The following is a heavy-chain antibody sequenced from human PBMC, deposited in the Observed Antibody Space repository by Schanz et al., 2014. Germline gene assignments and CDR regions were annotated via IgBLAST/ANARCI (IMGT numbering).Heavy chain of an antibody. CDR3: AREQIMAAAGLVDY. J-gene: IGHJ4*01. CDR1: GFTFNSYA. CDR2: LSGSGGST. V-gene: IGHV3-23*04. D-gene: IGHD6-13*01. Sequence: EVQLVESGGGLVKPGGSLRLSCAASGFTFNSYAMSWVRQAPGKGLEWVSALSGSGGSTYYADSVKGRFTISRDNSKNTLYLQMNTLRAEDTAVYYCAREQIMAAAGLVDYWGHGTLVTVSS.